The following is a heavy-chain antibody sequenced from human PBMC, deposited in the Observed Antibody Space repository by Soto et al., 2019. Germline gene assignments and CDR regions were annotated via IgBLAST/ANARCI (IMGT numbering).Heavy chain of an antibody. D-gene: IGHD3-16*01. CDR1: GGSISGYY. Sequence: SETLSLTCTVSGGSISGYYWSWVRQSPGKGLEWIGYMYYGGSINYNPSLKSRVTISVDTSKNQVSLKLTSVTAADTAVYYCARVPPEGVGGMDVWGQGATVTVSS. CDR2: MYYGGSI. V-gene: IGHV4-59*01. CDR3: ARVPPEGVGGMDV. J-gene: IGHJ6*02.